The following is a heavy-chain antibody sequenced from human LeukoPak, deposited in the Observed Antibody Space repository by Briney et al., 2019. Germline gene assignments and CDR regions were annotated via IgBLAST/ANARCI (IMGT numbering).Heavy chain of an antibody. CDR2: ISNNGSDQ. J-gene: IGHJ1*01. V-gene: IGHV3-30*01. D-gene: IGHD6-6*01. CDR1: GFTFSSYT. Sequence: GGSLRLSCSASGFTFSSYTIHWVRQAPGKGLEWVACISNNGSDQFYANSVRGRFTISRDNSNNTLYLEMNGLRPEDTAVFYCARTSVFVTPYAQTTRPPGYWGQGTLVTV. CDR3: ARTSVFVTPYAQTTRPPGY.